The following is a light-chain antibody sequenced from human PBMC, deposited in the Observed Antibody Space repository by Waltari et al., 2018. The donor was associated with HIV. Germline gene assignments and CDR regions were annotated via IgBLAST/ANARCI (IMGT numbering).Light chain of an antibody. CDR1: SRDIGTYTH. Sequence: QSALTQPASVSGPRGQSITISCIRSSRDIGTYTHVSWYQPYPDKAPLPLIRFVTTRHSGIPFRFSASKSGRTATLTISGLQAEDEADYYCSSYITTGTILFGGGTKVTVL. J-gene: IGLJ3*02. CDR3: SSYITTGTIL. V-gene: IGLV2-14*03. CDR2: FVT.